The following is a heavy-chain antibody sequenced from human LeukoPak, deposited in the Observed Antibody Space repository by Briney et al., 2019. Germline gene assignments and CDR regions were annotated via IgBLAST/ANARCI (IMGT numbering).Heavy chain of an antibody. J-gene: IGHJ5*02. V-gene: IGHV3-48*02. Sequence: PGGSVRLSCAASGFTFSSYSMNGVRQARGKGLEGVSYISSSSSTIYYADSVKGRFTISRDNAKNSLYLQMNSLRDEDTAVYYCARDQGYYDSSGYYSYNWFDPWGQGTLVTVSS. CDR2: ISSSSSTI. D-gene: IGHD3-22*01. CDR1: GFTFSSYS. CDR3: ARDQGYYDSSGYYSYNWFDP.